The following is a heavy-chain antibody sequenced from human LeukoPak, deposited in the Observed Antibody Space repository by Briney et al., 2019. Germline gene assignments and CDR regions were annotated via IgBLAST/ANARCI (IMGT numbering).Heavy chain of an antibody. Sequence: SETLSLTCTVSGGSISGYYWSWIRQPPGKGLEWIGYIYYSGSTNYNPSLKSRVTISVDTSKNQFSLKLSSVTAADTAVYYCARDRDGPFDPWGQGTLVTVSS. J-gene: IGHJ5*02. V-gene: IGHV4-59*01. CDR3: ARDRDGPFDP. CDR1: GGSISGYY. D-gene: IGHD2-21*02. CDR2: IYYSGST.